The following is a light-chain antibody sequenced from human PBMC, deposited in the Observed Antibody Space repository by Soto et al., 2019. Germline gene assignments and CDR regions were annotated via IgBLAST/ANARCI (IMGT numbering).Light chain of an antibody. Sequence: DIQLTQSPSSLSASVGDRVTITCQASQDINNYLNWYQQKPGKAPKLLIFDASSVETGVPSRFSGSGSGKHFTFTISSLETEDIATYHCQQYEDLPLTFGGGTRVELK. CDR1: QDINNY. V-gene: IGKV1-33*01. J-gene: IGKJ4*01. CDR3: QQYEDLPLT. CDR2: DAS.